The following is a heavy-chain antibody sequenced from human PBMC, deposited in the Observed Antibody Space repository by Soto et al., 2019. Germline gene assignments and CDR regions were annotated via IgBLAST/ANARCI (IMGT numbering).Heavy chain of an antibody. V-gene: IGHV3-23*01. Sequence: GGSLRLSCAASGFTFSTYAMSWVRQAPGKGLEWVSAISGSGGSTYYADSVKGRFTISRDNSKNTLYLQMNSLRAEDTAVYYSAKGGVYYYYMDVWGKGTTVTVS. CDR2: ISGSGGST. D-gene: IGHD3-10*01. J-gene: IGHJ6*03. CDR3: AKGGVYYYYMDV. CDR1: GFTFSTYA.